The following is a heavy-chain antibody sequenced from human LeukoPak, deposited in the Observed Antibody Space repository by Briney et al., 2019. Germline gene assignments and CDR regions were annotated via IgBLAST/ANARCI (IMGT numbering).Heavy chain of an antibody. CDR1: GYTFTSYY. V-gene: IGHV1-46*01. D-gene: IGHD2-2*01. J-gene: IGHJ5*02. CDR3: ARDRMVVPAAKASHNWFDP. CDR2: INPSGGST. Sequence: ASVKVSCKASGYTFTSYYMHWVRQAPGQGLEWMGIINPSGGSTSYAQKFQGRVTMTRDMSTSTVYMELSSLRSEDTAVYYCARDRMVVPAAKASHNWFDPWGQGTLSPSPQ.